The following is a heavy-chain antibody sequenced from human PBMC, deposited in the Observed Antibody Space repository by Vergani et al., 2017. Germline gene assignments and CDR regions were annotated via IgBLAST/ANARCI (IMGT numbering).Heavy chain of an antibody. Sequence: QVQLVQSGAEVKKPGASVKVSCKASGYTFTSYYMHWVRQAPGQGLEWMGIINPSGGSTSYAQKFQGRVTMTRDTSTSTVYMELSSLRSEDTAVYYCARDHRMWYDSSGYYPDYWGQGTLVTVSS. CDR3: ARDHRMWYDSSGYYPDY. D-gene: IGHD3-22*01. J-gene: IGHJ4*02. CDR1: GYTFTSYY. V-gene: IGHV1-46*01. CDR2: INPSGGST.